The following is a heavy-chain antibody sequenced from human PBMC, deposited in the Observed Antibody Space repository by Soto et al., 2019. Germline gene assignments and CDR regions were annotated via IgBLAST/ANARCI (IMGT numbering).Heavy chain of an antibody. Sequence: ASVKVSCKASGYTFTSYAMHWVRQAPGQRLEWMGWINAGNGNTKYSQKFQGRVTITADKSMSTAYMELSSLRSEDTAVYYCARDRPPRTTVTSTTGAFDIWGQGTMVTVSS. V-gene: IGHV1-3*01. CDR3: ARDRPPRTTVTSTTGAFDI. J-gene: IGHJ3*02. CDR2: INAGNGNT. D-gene: IGHD4-17*01. CDR1: GYTFTSYA.